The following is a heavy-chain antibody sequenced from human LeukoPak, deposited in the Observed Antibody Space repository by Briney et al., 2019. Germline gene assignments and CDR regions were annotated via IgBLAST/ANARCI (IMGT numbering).Heavy chain of an antibody. CDR1: GGSISSSSYY. D-gene: IGHD6-13*01. CDR2: IYYSGST. J-gene: IGHJ4*02. V-gene: IGHV4-39*01. Sequence: PSETLSLTCTVSGGSISSSSYYWGWIRPPPGKGLEWIGSIYYSGSTCYNPSLKSRVTISVDTSKNQFSLKLSSVTAADTAVYYCASKGATYSSSWYYFDYWGQGTLVTVSS. CDR3: ASKGATYSSSWYYFDY.